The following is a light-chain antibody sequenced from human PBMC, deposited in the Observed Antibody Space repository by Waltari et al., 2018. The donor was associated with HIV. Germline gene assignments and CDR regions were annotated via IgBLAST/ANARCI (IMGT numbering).Light chain of an antibody. CDR2: AAS. CDR1: QDISSN. CDR3: QQYYSYPLT. Sequence: AIRMTQSPSSFSASTGDRVTITCRASQDISSNLAWYQQKPEKAPKLLIYAASTLQTGVPSRFSGSGSGTDFTLTISCLQSEDFATYYCQQYYSYPLTFGGGTKVEIK. J-gene: IGKJ4*01. V-gene: IGKV1-8*01.